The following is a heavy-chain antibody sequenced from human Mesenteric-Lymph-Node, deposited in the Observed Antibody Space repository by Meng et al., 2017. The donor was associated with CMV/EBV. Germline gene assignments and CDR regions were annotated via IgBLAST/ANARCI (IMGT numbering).Heavy chain of an antibody. Sequence: SRYSFTNYWIGWVRQMPGKGLDWMGIIYPGASDTRYSPSFQGQVTISADKSISTAYLQWGSLKASDTAMYFCARQLILTGYLDAFDIWGQGTMVTVSS. J-gene: IGHJ3*02. D-gene: IGHD3-9*01. CDR3: ARQLILTGYLDAFDI. V-gene: IGHV5-51*01. CDR1: RYSFTNYW. CDR2: IYPGASDT.